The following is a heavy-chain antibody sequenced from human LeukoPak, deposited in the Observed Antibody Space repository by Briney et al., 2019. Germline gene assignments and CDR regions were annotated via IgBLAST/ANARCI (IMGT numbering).Heavy chain of an antibody. V-gene: IGHV3-21*01. D-gene: IGHD5-18*01. Sequence: PGGSLRLSCAASGFTFSSYSMNWVRQAPGKGLEWVSSISSTSSYIYYADSVKGRFSISRDNAKNSLYLQMNSLRAEDTAVYYCARRNSYGYFSDYWGQGTLVTVSS. CDR1: GFTFSSYS. CDR2: ISSTSSYI. J-gene: IGHJ4*02. CDR3: ARRNSYGYFSDY.